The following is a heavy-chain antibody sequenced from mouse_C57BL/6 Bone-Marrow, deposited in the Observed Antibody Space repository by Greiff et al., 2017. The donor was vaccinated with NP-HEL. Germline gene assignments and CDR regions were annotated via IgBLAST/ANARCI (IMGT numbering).Heavy chain of an antibody. V-gene: IGHV14-2*01. D-gene: IGHD1-2*01. CDR3: ARRGGALLRKSFAY. J-gene: IGHJ3*01. Sequence: VQLQQSGAELVKPGASVKLSCTASGFNIKDYYMHWVKQRTEQGLEWIGRIDPEDGGTKYTPKFQGKATITADTSSNTAYLQLNSLTSEDTAVYYCARRGGALLRKSFAYWGQGTLVTVSA. CDR2: IDPEDGGT. CDR1: GFNIKDYY.